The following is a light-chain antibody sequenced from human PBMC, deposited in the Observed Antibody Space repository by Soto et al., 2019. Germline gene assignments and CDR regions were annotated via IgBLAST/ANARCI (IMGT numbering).Light chain of an antibody. CDR3: QVWDSSF. V-gene: IGLV3-9*01. Sequence: SYELTQPVSVSVALGQTATNTCGGSNIGSKNVHWYQHKPGQAPVLVIYRDSNRPSGIPDRFSGSNSGNTATLTITRAQVGDEADYYCQVWDSSFFGGGTKLTVL. CDR2: RDS. J-gene: IGLJ2*01. CDR1: NIGSKN.